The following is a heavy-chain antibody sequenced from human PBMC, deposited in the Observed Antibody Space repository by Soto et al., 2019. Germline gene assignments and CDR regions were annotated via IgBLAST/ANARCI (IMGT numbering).Heavy chain of an antibody. CDR3: ARHAYGSGASSGLV. J-gene: IGHJ6*04. CDR2: IYYSGST. CDR1: GGSTTSNSFY. D-gene: IGHD3-10*01. V-gene: IGHV4-39*01. Sequence: SETLSLTCAVSGGSTTSNSFYWGWIRQPPGKGLEWIGSIYYSGSTYYNPSLKSRVTISVDTSKNQLSLKLNSVTAADTASYYCARHAYGSGASSGLVWGKGTTVTVSS.